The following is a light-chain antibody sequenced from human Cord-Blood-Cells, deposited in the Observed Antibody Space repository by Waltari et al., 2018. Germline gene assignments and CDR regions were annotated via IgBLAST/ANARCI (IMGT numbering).Light chain of an antibody. CDR2: DVS. J-gene: IGLJ3*02. CDR3: SSYTSSSTLV. V-gene: IGLV2-14*03. CDR1: SSDVGGYNY. Sequence: QSALPQPASVSGSPGQSLTTSCTGTSSDVGGYNYVSWYQQHPGKAPKLMIYDVSNRPSGVSNRFSGSKSGNTASLTISGLQAEDEADYYCSSYTSSSTLVFGGGTKLTVL.